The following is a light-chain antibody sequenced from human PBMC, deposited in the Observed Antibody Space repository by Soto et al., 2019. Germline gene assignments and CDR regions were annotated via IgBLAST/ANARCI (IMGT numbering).Light chain of an antibody. J-gene: IGKJ5*01. CDR3: QQYFTSPIT. CDR2: GAS. CDR1: QSVSSR. Sequence: EIVLWHSPRTLALYPGERATLSCRASQSVSSRLAWYQHKPGQVPRLLISGASNRASGIPARFSAWGSGTDFTLTISRVDPADFAFYYCQQYFTSPITFGQGTRLEIK. V-gene: IGKV3-20*01.